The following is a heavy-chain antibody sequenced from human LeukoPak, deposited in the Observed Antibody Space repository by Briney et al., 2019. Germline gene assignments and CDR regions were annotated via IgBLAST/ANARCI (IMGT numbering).Heavy chain of an antibody. CDR2: FDPEDGET. CDR3: ATMDYYDSSGTLPLDY. Sequence: RGASVKVSCKVSGYTLTELSMHWVRQAPGKGLEWMGGFDPEDGETIYAQKFQGRVTMTEDTSTDTAYMELSSLRSEDTAVYYCATMDYYDSSGTLPLDYWGQGTLVTVSS. J-gene: IGHJ4*02. D-gene: IGHD3-22*01. V-gene: IGHV1-24*01. CDR1: GYTLTELS.